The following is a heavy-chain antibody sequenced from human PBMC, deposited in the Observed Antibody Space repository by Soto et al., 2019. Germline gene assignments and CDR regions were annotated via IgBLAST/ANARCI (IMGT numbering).Heavy chain of an antibody. Sequence: QVQLVQSGDEVKKTGASVKVSCKASGYIFVNYGIAWVRQAPGQGLEWMGWISPYTGNTHSATKVHSRLTMTTDTSTSTAYMDLGSLTSDDTAVYYCVMVDNYVTPTPQDVWGQGTSVTVSS. CDR1: GYIFVNYG. CDR3: VMVDNYVTPTPQDV. D-gene: IGHD3-16*01. V-gene: IGHV1-18*01. J-gene: IGHJ6*02. CDR2: ISPYTGNT.